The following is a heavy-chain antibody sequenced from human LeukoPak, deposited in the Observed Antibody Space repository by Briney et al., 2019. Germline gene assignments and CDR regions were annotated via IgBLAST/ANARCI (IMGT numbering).Heavy chain of an antibody. CDR2: MNPNSGNT. Sequence: ASVNVSCKASGYTFTSYDINWVRQATGQGLEWMGWMNPNSGNTGYAQKFQGRVTMTRNTSISTAYMELSSLRSEDTAVYYCARGRLLGARSERDYWGQGTLVTVSS. D-gene: IGHD3-3*02. CDR3: ARGRLLGARSERDY. V-gene: IGHV1-8*01. CDR1: GYTFTSYD. J-gene: IGHJ4*02.